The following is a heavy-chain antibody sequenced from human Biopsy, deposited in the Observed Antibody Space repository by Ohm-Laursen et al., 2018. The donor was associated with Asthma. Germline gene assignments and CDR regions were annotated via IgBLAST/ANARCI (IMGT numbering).Heavy chain of an antibody. D-gene: IGHD2-15*01. Sequence: SLRLSCAASGFAFRSYAMNWVRQAPGKGLAWVAVISYDGSITHYADSVKGRFTISRDKSKNTVYLDISSLRIEDTAVFYCGIVVAANPFQGDCWGQGTLVTVSS. CDR2: ISYDGSIT. CDR3: GIVVAANPFQGDC. V-gene: IGHV3-30*03. CDR1: GFAFRSYA. J-gene: IGHJ4*02.